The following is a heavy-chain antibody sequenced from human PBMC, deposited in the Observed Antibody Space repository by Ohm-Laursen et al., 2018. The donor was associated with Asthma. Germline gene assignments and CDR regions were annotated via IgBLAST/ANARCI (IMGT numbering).Heavy chain of an antibody. D-gene: IGHD2-8*01. J-gene: IGHJ5*02. CDR2: ISSDSIHT. CDR3: TRDSGHCTNGVCLFNWFDP. CDR1: GFKFSDYY. Sequence: SLRLSCAASGFKFSDYYMSWIRQAPGKGLEYVSHISSDSIHTEYADSVKGRFTISRDDSKTTVYLQMEGLRTEDTAVYYCTRDSGHCTNGVCLFNWFDPWGQGSQVIVSS. V-gene: IGHV3-11*06.